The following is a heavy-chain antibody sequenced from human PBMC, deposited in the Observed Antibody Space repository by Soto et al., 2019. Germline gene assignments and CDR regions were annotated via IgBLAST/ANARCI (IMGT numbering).Heavy chain of an antibody. Sequence: PSETLSLTCTVSGGSISSYYWSWIRQPPGKGLEWIGYIYYSGSTNYNPSLKSRVTISVDTSKNQFSLKLSSVTAADTAVYYCARGRGGWFINQLLNAFDIWGQGTMVTV. CDR2: IYYSGST. V-gene: IGHV4-59*01. CDR1: GGSISSYY. CDR3: ARGRGGWFINQLLNAFDI. D-gene: IGHD2-2*01. J-gene: IGHJ3*02.